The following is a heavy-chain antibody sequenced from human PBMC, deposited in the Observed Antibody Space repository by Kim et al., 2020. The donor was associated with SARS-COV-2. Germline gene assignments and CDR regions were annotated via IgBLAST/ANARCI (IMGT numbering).Heavy chain of an antibody. CDR2: IYYSGST. CDR1: GGSISSYY. V-gene: IGHV4-59*01. Sequence: SETLSLTCTVSGGSISSYYWSWIRQPPGKGLEWIGYIYYSGSTNYNPSLKSRVTISVDTSKNQFSLKLSSVTAADTAVYYCARSHTVTTFFDYWGQGTLV. J-gene: IGHJ4*02. D-gene: IGHD4-17*01. CDR3: ARSHTVTTFFDY.